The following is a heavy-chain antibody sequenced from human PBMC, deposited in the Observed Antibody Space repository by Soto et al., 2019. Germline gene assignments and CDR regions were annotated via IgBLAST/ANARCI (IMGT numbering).Heavy chain of an antibody. CDR3: ATFWAPHMAAAFTPT. Sequence: TSETLSLTCTVSGGSISSSRLYWGWIRQPPGKGLERIGSLYYGESPYYNPSLMSRVTMSVDTSKNQFSLKLNFVTAAYTAVYYCATFWAPHMAAAFTPTWGQGTLVTVSS. V-gene: IGHV4-39*01. CDR2: LYYGESP. CDR1: GGSISSSRLY. D-gene: IGHD6-13*01. J-gene: IGHJ5*02.